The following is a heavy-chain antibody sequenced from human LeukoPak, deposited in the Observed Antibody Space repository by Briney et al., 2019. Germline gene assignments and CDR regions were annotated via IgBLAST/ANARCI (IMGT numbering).Heavy chain of an antibody. J-gene: IGHJ5*02. D-gene: IGHD6-13*01. V-gene: IGHV3-9*03. Sequence: PGRSLRLSCAASGFTFDVYAMHWVRQAPGKGLEWVSGISWNSGSIGYADSVKGRFTISRDNAKNSLYLQMNSLRAEDMALYYCVKDAGSSWAYNWFDPWGQGTLVIVSS. CDR1: GFTFDVYA. CDR2: ISWNSGSI. CDR3: VKDAGSSWAYNWFDP.